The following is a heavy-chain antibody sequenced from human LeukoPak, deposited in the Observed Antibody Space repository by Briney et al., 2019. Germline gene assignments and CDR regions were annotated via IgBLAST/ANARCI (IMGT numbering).Heavy chain of an antibody. CDR3: ARRRSDRTLAARHYYYYMDV. V-gene: IGHV5-51*01. CDR1: GYSFTSYW. CDR2: IYPGDSDT. D-gene: IGHD6-6*01. Sequence: GESLKISCKGSGYSFTSYWIGWVRQMPGKGLEWMGIIYPGDSDTRYSPSFQGQVTISADKSISTAYLQWSSLKASDTAMYYCARRRSDRTLAARHYYYYMDVWGKGTTVTVSS. J-gene: IGHJ6*03.